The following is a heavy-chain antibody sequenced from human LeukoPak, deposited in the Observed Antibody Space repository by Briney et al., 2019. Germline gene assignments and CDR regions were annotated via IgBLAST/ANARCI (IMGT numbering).Heavy chain of an antibody. D-gene: IGHD6-19*01. V-gene: IGHV3-33*06. CDR2: IWYDGSNT. CDR1: GFIFSSYG. CDR3: AKESSGSHDAFDM. J-gene: IGHJ3*02. Sequence: GGSLRLSCAASGFIFSSYGMHWVRQAPGKGLEWVAVIWYDGSNTYYADSMKGRFTISRDNSKNTLFLQMNSLRAEDTAVYYCAKESSGSHDAFDMWGQGTMVTVSS.